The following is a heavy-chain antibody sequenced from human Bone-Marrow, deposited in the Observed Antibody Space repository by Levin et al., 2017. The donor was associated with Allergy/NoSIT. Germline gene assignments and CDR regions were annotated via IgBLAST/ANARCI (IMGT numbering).Heavy chain of an antibody. CDR2: ITSGSGGGI. J-gene: IGHJ4*02. Sequence: SCAASGFTFSSYAMSWFRQAPGKGLEWVSHITSGSGGGIYYAHSVKGRFTISRDNSKSTLYLQMNSLRVEDTALYYCARGTYGSFDYWGQGTLVTVSS. CDR3: ARGTYGSFDY. CDR1: GFTFSSYA. D-gene: IGHD1-26*01. V-gene: IGHV3-23*01.